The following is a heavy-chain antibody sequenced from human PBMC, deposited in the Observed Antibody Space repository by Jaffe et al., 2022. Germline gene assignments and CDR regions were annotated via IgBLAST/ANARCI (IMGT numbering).Heavy chain of an antibody. CDR2: IYYSGST. CDR1: GGSISSSSYY. CDR3: ARHLGELRFLEWLFPNTAGFDP. J-gene: IGHJ5*02. Sequence: QLQLQESGPGLVKPSETLSLTCTVSGGSISSSSYYWGWIRQPPGKGLEWIGSIYYSGSTYYNPSLKSRVTISVDTSKNQFSLKLSSVTAADTAVYYCARHLGELRFLEWLFPNTAGFDPWGQGTLVTVSS. D-gene: IGHD3-3*01. V-gene: IGHV4-39*01.